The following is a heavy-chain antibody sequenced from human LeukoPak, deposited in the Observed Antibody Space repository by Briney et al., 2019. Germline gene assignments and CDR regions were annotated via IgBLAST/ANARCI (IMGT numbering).Heavy chain of an antibody. V-gene: IGHV4-34*01. D-gene: IGHD2-15*01. Sequence: ASETLSLTCAVYGGSFSGYYRSWIRQSPGKGLEWIAEIHYSGSASYNPSLKSRVTISGDPSKNQVSLRVTSVTAADTAEYYCARGILSGYYFDSWGQGSLVTVSS. CDR3: ARGILSGYYFDS. CDR1: GGSFSGYY. J-gene: IGHJ4*02. CDR2: IHYSGSA.